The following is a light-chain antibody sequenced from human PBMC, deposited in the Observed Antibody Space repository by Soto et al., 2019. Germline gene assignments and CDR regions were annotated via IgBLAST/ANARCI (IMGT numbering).Light chain of an antibody. J-gene: IGLJ1*01. Sequence: QSALTQPASVSGSPGQSITISCTGTNSDVGGYNYVSWYQQYPGKAPKVMIYDVSNRPSGVSNRFSGSKSGNTASLTIFGLQAEDEADYYRSSYTASSTHVFGTGTKLTVL. CDR1: NSDVGGYNY. CDR3: SSYTASSTHV. CDR2: DVS. V-gene: IGLV2-14*01.